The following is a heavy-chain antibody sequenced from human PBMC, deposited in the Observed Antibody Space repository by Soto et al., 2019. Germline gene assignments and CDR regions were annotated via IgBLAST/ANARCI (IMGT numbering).Heavy chain of an antibody. V-gene: IGHV3-9*01. D-gene: IGHD3-9*01. Sequence: GGSLRLSCAASGFTFDDYAMHWVRQAPGKGLEWVSGISWNSGSIGYADSVKGRFTISRDNAKNSLYLQMNSLRAEDTALYYCAKDLYYDILTGYSPDYWGQGTLVTVSS. J-gene: IGHJ4*02. CDR2: ISWNSGSI. CDR3: AKDLYYDILTGYSPDY. CDR1: GFTFDDYA.